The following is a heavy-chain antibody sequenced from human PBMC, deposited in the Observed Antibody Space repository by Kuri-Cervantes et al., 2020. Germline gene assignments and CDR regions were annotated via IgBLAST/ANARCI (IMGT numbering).Heavy chain of an antibody. Sequence: SVKVSCKASGYTFTGYYMHWVRQAPGQGLEWMGWISAYNGNTNYAQKLQGRVTMTTDTSTSTAYMELRSLRSDDTAVYYCAREFITMVRGVIPRVFDYWGQGTLVTVSS. CDR1: GYTFTGYY. V-gene: IGHV1-18*04. CDR2: ISAYNGNT. J-gene: IGHJ4*02. CDR3: AREFITMVRGVIPRVFDY. D-gene: IGHD3-10*01.